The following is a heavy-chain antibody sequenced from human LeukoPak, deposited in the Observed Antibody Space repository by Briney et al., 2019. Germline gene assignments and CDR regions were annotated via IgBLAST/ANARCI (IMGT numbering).Heavy chain of an antibody. J-gene: IGHJ4*02. D-gene: IGHD2-2*01. V-gene: IGHV3-23*01. CDR3: ARWARDCHGPSCYVRN. CDR2: VSYSDDNT. Sequence: GGSLRLSCAASGFTFNNYAMSWVRQAPGKGLECVSGVSYSDDNTYYADSVKGRFTISRDNSRNTLFLQMSSLRAEDTAVYYCARWARDCHGPSCYVRNWGQGTLVTVSS. CDR1: GFTFNNYA.